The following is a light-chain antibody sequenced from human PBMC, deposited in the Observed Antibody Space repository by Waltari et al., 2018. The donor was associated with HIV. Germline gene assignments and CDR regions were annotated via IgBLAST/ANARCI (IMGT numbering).Light chain of an antibody. Sequence: QSALTQQPPVSGSPGQSITIPSPAPSSDLGGYDLVPWYQQPPGKAPKVMIYEVSKRPSGVSNRFSGSKSGNTASLIISGLQAEDEADYYCCSYASGSTFVFGTGTKVTVL. CDR2: EVS. CDR3: CSYASGSTFV. J-gene: IGLJ1*01. V-gene: IGLV2-23*02. CDR1: SSDLGGYDL.